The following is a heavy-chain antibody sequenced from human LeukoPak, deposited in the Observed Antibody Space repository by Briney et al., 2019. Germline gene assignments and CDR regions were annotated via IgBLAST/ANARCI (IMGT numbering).Heavy chain of an antibody. CDR2: INPSGGST. V-gene: IGHV1-46*01. J-gene: IGHJ4*02. CDR3: AKALLPYYYDSSGYYPLDY. Sequence: ASVKVSCKASGGTFSSYAISWVRQAPGQGLEWMGIINPSGGSTSYAQKFQGRVTMTRDMSTSTVYMELSSLRSEDTAVYYCAKALLPYYYDSSGYYPLDYWGQGTLVTVSS. CDR1: GGTFSSYA. D-gene: IGHD3-22*01.